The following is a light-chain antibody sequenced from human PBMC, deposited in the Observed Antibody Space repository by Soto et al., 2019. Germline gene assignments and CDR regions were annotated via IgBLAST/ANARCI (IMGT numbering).Light chain of an antibody. V-gene: IGKV2-30*02. CDR2: KVS. Sequence: DVVMTQSPLSLPVTLGQPASISCRSSQSLVHSDGNTYLNWFRQRPGQSPRRLIHKVSDRDSGVPARFSGSGSGTDFTLKISRVEAEDVGVYYCLQGTHWPWTSGQGTKVEIK. J-gene: IGKJ1*01. CDR3: LQGTHWPWT. CDR1: QSLVHSDGNTY.